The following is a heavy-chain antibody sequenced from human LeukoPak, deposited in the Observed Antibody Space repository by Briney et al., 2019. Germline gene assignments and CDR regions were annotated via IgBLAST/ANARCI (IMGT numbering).Heavy chain of an antibody. V-gene: IGHV4-59*01. CDR3: ARLDGDYYFDY. J-gene: IGHJ4*02. CDR1: GGSISGYY. D-gene: IGHD4-17*01. Sequence: SETLSLTCTVSGGSISGYYWTWIRQPPGKGLEYIGYIYYSGSTNHNPSLKSRVTISVDTSKNQFSLKLSSVTAADTAVYYCARLDGDYYFDYWGQGTLVTVSS. CDR2: IYYSGST.